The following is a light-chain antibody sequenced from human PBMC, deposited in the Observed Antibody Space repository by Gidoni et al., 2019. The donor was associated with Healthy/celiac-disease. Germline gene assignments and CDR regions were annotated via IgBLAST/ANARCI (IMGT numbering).Light chain of an antibody. CDR3: RQSYSTPRT. V-gene: IGKV1-39*01. CDR1: QSISSS. CDR2: SAS. J-gene: IGKJ3*01. Sequence: DIQMTQSPSSLSASVGDRATTACRASQSISSSFHWYQQKPGNAPQPLIYSASSLQSGGPSRFSGSGSGTAYTPPISSLQPEDFATYYCRQSYSTPRTFXPXTKVEIK.